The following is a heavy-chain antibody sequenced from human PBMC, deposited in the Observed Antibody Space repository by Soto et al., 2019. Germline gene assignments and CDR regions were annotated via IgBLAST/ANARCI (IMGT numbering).Heavy chain of an antibody. J-gene: IGHJ6*01. CDR2: ISYDGSNK. Sequence: GGSLRHSCAASGFTFSSYGMHWVRQAPGKGLEWVAVISYDGSNKYYADSVKGRFTISRDNSKNTLYLQMNSLRAEDTAVYYCAKDTGPIYVSCGSYYG. D-gene: IGHD3-22*01. CDR1: GFTFSSYG. CDR3: AKDTGPIYVSCGSYYG. V-gene: IGHV3-30*18.